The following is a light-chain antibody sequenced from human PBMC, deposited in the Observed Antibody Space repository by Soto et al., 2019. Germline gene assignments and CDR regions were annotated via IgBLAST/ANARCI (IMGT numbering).Light chain of an antibody. J-gene: IGKJ1*01. CDR2: VAS. Sequence: EIAMTQSPATLSVSLGERATLSCRASQSVSSNLAWYQQKPGQAPRLLIYVASTRATGIPDRFSGSGSGTDFTLTISRLEPEDFAVYYCQQYGSSPVTFGQGTKVDNK. CDR3: QQYGSSPVT. CDR1: QSVSSN. V-gene: IGKV3-20*01.